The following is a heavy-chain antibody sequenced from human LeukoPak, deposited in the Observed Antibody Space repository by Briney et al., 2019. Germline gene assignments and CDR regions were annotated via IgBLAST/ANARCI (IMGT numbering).Heavy chain of an antibody. J-gene: IGHJ4*02. CDR1: GFTFSSYE. CDR2: ISSSGSTI. Sequence: GGSLRLSCAASGFTFSSYEMNWVRQAPGKELEWVSYISSSGSTIYYADSVKGRFTISRDNAKNSLYLQMNSLRAEDTAVYYCARGRAAMGPYFDYWGQGTLVTVSS. D-gene: IGHD5-18*01. CDR3: ARGRAAMGPYFDY. V-gene: IGHV3-48*03.